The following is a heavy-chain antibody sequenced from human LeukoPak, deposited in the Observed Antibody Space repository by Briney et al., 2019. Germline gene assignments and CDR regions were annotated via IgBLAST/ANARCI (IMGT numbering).Heavy chain of an antibody. Sequence: SETLSLACTVSGGSISSYYWSWIRQPPGKGLEWIGEINHSGSTNYKPSLRSRVTISVDRPKKQFSLKLSSVNVADTAVYYCARGLPRNDFWSGFATYWFDPWGRGTLVTVSS. V-gene: IGHV4-34*01. CDR1: GGSISSYY. D-gene: IGHD3-3*01. CDR2: INHSGST. J-gene: IGHJ5*02. CDR3: ARGLPRNDFWSGFATYWFDP.